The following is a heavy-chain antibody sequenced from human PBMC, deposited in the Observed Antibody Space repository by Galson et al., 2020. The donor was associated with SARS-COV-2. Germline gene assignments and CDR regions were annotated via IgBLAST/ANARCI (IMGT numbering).Heavy chain of an antibody. CDR1: GVSLSTSGVG. V-gene: IGHV2-5*02. Sequence: SGPTLVKPTQTLTLTCTFSGVSLSTSGVGVGWIRQPPGKALEWLALIYWDDDKRYSPSLKSRLTITKDTSKNQVVLTMTNMDPVDTATYYCAHRDIPLYYFDYWGQGTLVTVSS. J-gene: IGHJ4*02. D-gene: IGHD2-2*02. CDR2: IYWDDDK. CDR3: AHRDIPLYYFDY.